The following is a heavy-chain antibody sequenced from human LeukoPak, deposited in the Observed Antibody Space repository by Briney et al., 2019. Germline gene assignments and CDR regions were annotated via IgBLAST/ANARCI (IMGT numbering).Heavy chain of an antibody. CDR2: ISSSGST. Sequence: ASETPSLTCTVSGGPISSSDYYWGWIRQPPEKGLEWIGAISSSGSTYYNPSLKSRVTISVDSSKNQFSLKLSSVTAADTAVYYCARRTSNPVGAIDYWGQGTLVTVSS. V-gene: IGHV4-39*01. D-gene: IGHD1-26*01. J-gene: IGHJ4*02. CDR1: GGPISSSDYY. CDR3: ARRTSNPVGAIDY.